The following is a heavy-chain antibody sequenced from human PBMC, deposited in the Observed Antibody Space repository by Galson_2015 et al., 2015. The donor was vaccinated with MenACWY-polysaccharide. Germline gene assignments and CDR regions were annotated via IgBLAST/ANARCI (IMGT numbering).Heavy chain of an antibody. V-gene: IGHV3-66*01. Sequence: SLRLSCAASGFTVSSNFMSWVRQAPGKGLEWVSVIYSGGDTYYADSVKGRFTISRDNSKNTLYLQMNSLRAEDTAVYYCARELGRVMVTPYFDSWGQGTLVTVSS. D-gene: IGHD2-21*02. J-gene: IGHJ4*02. CDR2: IYSGGDT. CDR3: ARELGRVMVTPYFDS. CDR1: GFTVSSNF.